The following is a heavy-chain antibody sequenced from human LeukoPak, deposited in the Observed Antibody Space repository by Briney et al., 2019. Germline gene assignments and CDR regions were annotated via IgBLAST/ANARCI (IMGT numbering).Heavy chain of an antibody. J-gene: IGHJ4*02. CDR1: GFTFSSYG. Sequence: PGGSLRLSCAASGFTFSSYGMHWVRQAPGKGLAWVALIRYDGSNRYYADSVKGRFTISRDNAKNTLYLQMNSLRAEDTAVYYCARDDLSYWGQGTLVTVSS. V-gene: IGHV3-30*02. CDR3: ARDDLSY. CDR2: IRYDGSNR.